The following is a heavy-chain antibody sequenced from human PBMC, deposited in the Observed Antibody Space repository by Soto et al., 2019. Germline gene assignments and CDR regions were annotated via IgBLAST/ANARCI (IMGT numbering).Heavy chain of an antibody. CDR2: IIPIFGTA. V-gene: IGHV1-69*13. CDR1: GGTFSSYA. D-gene: IGHD3-9*01. CDR3: ATVYDILTGYYTAGDYYYYGMDV. Sequence: ASVKVSCKASGGTFSSYAISWVRQAPGQGLEWMGGIIPIFGTANYAQKFQGRVTITADESTSTAYMELSSLRSEDTAVYYCATVYDILTGYYTAGDYYYYGMDVWGQGTTVTVSS. J-gene: IGHJ6*02.